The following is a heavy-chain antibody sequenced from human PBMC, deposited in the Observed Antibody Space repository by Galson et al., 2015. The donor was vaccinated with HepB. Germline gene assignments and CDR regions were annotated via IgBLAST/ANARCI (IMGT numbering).Heavy chain of an antibody. CDR2: INPSGGST. J-gene: IGHJ4*02. V-gene: IGHV1-46*01. Sequence: SVKVSCKASGYTFTSYYMHWVRQAPGQGLEWMGIINPSGGSTSYAQKFQGRVTMTRDTSTSTAYMELSSLRSEDTAVYYCATDNGSGSYTAPNFDYWGQGTLVTVSS. CDR1: GYTFTSYY. D-gene: IGHD1-26*01. CDR3: ATDNGSGSYTAPNFDY.